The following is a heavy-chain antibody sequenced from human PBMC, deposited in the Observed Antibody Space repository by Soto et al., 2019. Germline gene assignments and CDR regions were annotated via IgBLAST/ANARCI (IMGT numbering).Heavy chain of an antibody. D-gene: IGHD1-26*01. CDR3: ARGGATILDY. Sequence: SEELSLKWTVSGDSSSSGGYYWSWIRQHPGKGLEWIGYIYYSGSTYYNPSLKSRVTISVDTSKNQFSLKLSSVTAADTAVYYCARGGATILDYWGQGTLVTSPQ. J-gene: IGHJ4*02. CDR1: GDSSSSGGYY. V-gene: IGHV4-31*02. CDR2: IYYSGST.